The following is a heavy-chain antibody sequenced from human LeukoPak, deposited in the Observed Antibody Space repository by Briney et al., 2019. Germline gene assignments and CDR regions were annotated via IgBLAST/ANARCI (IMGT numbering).Heavy chain of an antibody. D-gene: IGHD3-3*01. CDR2: ISWNSGSI. J-gene: IGHJ3*02. Sequence: GGSLRLSCAASGFTFDDYAMHWVRQAPGKGLEWVSGISWNSGSIGYADSVKGRLTISRDNAKNSLYLQTNSLRAEDMALYYCAKSIAIFGVVIDAFDIWGQGTMFTVSS. V-gene: IGHV3-9*03. CDR1: GFTFDDYA. CDR3: AKSIAIFGVVIDAFDI.